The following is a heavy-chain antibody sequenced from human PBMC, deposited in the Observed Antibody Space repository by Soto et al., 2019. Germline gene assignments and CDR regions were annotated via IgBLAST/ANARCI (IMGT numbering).Heavy chain of an antibody. J-gene: IGHJ4*02. D-gene: IGHD3-3*01. V-gene: IGHV4-31*03. Sequence: QVQLQESGPGLVKPSQTLSLTCTVSGGSISSGGYYWSWIRQHPGKGLEWIGYIYYNGSTYYNPSLKSRVTISVDTSKNQFSLKLSSVTAADTAVYYCARVGVQTYYDFWSGYWPFDYWGQGTLVTVSS. CDR2: IYYNGST. CDR3: ARVGVQTYYDFWSGYWPFDY. CDR1: GGSISSGGYY.